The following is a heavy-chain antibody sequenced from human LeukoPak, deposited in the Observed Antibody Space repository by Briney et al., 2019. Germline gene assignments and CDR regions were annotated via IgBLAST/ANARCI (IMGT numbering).Heavy chain of an antibody. CDR3: AKDQWLWTIGIFDY. CDR1: QFTLSSFA. D-gene: IGHD5-12*01. Sequence: GGSLRLSCVPSQFTLSSFAMSWVRQAPGQGLEWVSGIIDSGGSTYYADSVKGRFTVSRDNSKNTLYLQMNSLGADDTAVYYCAKDQWLWTIGIFDYWGQGTLVTVSS. V-gene: IGHV3-23*01. J-gene: IGHJ4*02. CDR2: IIDSGGST.